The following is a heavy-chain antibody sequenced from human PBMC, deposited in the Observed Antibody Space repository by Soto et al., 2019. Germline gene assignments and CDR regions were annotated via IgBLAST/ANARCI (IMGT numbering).Heavy chain of an antibody. D-gene: IGHD1-26*01. CDR1: GGSISSSSDY. CDR3: ARLKELHTGYYYGMDV. Sequence: XGSLALTCTVSGGSISSSSDYGGWIRQPPGKGLEWIGSIYYSGSTYYNPSLKSRVTISVDTSKNQFSLKLSSVTAADTAVYYCARLKELHTGYYYGMDVWGQGTTVTVSS. J-gene: IGHJ6*02. CDR2: IYYSGST. V-gene: IGHV4-39*01.